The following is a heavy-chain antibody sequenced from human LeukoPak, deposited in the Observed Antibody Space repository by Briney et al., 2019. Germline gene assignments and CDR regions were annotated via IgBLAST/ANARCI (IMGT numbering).Heavy chain of an antibody. Sequence: GGSLGLSCAASGFILSDYYMSWIRQAPGKGLEWVSYISSSGSTIYYADSVKGRFTISRDNAKNSLYLQMNSLRAEDTAVYYCARYACSGGSCYSGWFDPWGQGTLVTVSS. D-gene: IGHD2-15*01. CDR1: GFILSDYY. V-gene: IGHV3-11*01. J-gene: IGHJ5*02. CDR3: ARYACSGGSCYSGWFDP. CDR2: ISSSGSTI.